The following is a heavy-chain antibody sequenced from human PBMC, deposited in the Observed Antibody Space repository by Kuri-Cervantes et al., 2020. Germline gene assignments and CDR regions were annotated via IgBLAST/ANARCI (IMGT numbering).Heavy chain of an antibody. CDR2: ISSTSNTI. CDR1: EFTFSNYS. CDR3: ARGPTKIYYFDY. V-gene: IGHV3-48*01. J-gene: IGHJ4*02. D-gene: IGHD2-15*01. Sequence: GGSLRLSCAASEFTFSNYSMNWVRQAPGKGLEWVSYISSTSNTIYYADSVKGRFTISRDNSKNTLYLQMNSLRAEDTAVYYCARGPTKIYYFDYWGQGTLVTVSS.